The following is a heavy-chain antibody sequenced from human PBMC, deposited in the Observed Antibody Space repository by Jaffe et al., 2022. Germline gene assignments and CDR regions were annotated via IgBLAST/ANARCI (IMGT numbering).Heavy chain of an antibody. J-gene: IGHJ1*01. V-gene: IGHV4-59*01. CDR1: GGSISSYY. CDR3: ARTYCSGGSCYPGYNAEYFQH. Sequence: QVQLQESGPGLVKPSETLSLTCTVSGGSISSYYWSWIRQPPGKGLEWIGYIYYSGSTNYNPSLKSRVTISVDTSKNQFSLKLSSVTAADTAVYYCARTYCSGGSCYPGYNAEYFQHWGQGTLVTVSS. D-gene: IGHD2-15*01. CDR2: IYYSGST.